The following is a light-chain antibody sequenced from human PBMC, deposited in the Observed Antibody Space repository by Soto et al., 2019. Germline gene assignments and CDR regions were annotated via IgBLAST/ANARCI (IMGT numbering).Light chain of an antibody. CDR1: QDISSA. Sequence: AIQMTQSPSSLSASVGDRVTITCRVGQDISSALAWYQQKPGKAPKLLIYDASSLESGVPSRFSGSGSGTDFTLTISSLQPEDFATYYCQQFNSYPLFGGGTKVEIK. V-gene: IGKV1-13*02. J-gene: IGKJ4*01. CDR2: DAS. CDR3: QQFNSYPL.